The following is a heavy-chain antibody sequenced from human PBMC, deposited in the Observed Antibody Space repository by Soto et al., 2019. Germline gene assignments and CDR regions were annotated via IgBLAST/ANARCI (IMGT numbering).Heavy chain of an antibody. CDR1: GFTFSSYG. CDR2: IWYDGSNK. Sequence: GGSLRLSCAASGFTFSSYGMHWVRQAPGKGLEWVAVIWYDGSNKYYADSVKGRFTISRDNSKNTLYLQMNSLRAEDTAVYYCARDGNYGSGSYWEYYFDYWGQGTLVTVSS. J-gene: IGHJ4*02. CDR3: ARDGNYGSGSYWEYYFDY. V-gene: IGHV3-33*01. D-gene: IGHD3-10*01.